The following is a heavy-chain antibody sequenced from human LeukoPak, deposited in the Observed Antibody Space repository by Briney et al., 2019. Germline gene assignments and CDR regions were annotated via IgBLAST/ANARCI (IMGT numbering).Heavy chain of an antibody. Sequence: GGSLRLSCAASGFTVRSNYMSWVRQAPGKGLEWVSVIYSGGSTYYADSVQGRFTISRDNSKNTLYLQMNSLRAEDTAVYYCARFPSGSYSYWGQGTLVTVSS. D-gene: IGHD1-26*01. V-gene: IGHV3-53*01. CDR1: GFTVRSNY. CDR2: IYSGGST. CDR3: ARFPSGSYSY. J-gene: IGHJ4*02.